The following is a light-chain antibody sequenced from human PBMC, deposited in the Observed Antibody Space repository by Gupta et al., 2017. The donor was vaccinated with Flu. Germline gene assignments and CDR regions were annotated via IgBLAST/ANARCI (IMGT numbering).Light chain of an antibody. CDR3: QQDGSFPRT. V-gene: IGKV3-20*01. Sequence: EIVLTQSPGTLSLSPGERATLSCRASQSFSGSSLAWYQQKPGQSPRLLIYAASNRATGIPDRFSGSGSGTDFTLTITSLEPEDFAMYYCQQDGSFPRTFGQGTKVEIK. J-gene: IGKJ1*01. CDR2: AAS. CDR1: QSFSGSS.